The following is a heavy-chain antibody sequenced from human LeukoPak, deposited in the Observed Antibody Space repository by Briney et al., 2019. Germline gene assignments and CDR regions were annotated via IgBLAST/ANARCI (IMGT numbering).Heavy chain of an antibody. CDR3: APIDYYDSSGYGLDAFDI. CDR1: GGSISSGGYY. J-gene: IGHJ3*02. Sequence: SETLSLTCTVSGGSISSGGYYWSWIRQHPGKGLEWIGYIYYSGITYYNPSLKSRVTISVDTSNNQFSLKLSSVTAADTAVYYCAPIDYYDSSGYGLDAFDIWGQGTMVTVSS. V-gene: IGHV4-31*03. D-gene: IGHD3-22*01. CDR2: IYYSGIT.